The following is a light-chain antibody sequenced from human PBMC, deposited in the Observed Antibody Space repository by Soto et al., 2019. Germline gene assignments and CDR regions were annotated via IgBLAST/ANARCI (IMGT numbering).Light chain of an antibody. CDR2: GAS. Sequence: EVVVTQSPATLSVSPGERSTLSCRASQSVSSNLAWYQQKRGQAPRLLIYGASTRATGIPARFSGSGSGTEFTLTISSLQSEDFAVYYCHQYDNWPKTFGQGTHWRL. V-gene: IGKV3-15*01. J-gene: IGKJ5*01. CDR3: HQYDNWPKT. CDR1: QSVSSN.